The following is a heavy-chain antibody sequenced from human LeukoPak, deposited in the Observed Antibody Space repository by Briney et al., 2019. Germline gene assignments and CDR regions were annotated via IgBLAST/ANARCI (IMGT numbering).Heavy chain of an antibody. D-gene: IGHD3-3*02. CDR3: ARAPSNAHFDY. V-gene: IGHV3-20*04. CDR1: GFTFDDYG. Sequence: GGSLRLSCAASGFTFDDYGMSWVRQAPGKGLEWVSGINWDGGSTGYADSVKGRFTISRDNAKNSLYLQMNSLRAEDTALYYCARAPSNAHFDYWGQGTLVTVSS. J-gene: IGHJ4*02. CDR2: INWDGGST.